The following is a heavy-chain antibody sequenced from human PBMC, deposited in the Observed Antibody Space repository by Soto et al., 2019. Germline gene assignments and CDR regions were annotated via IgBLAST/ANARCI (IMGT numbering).Heavy chain of an antibody. V-gene: IGHV1-3*01. J-gene: IGHJ4*02. D-gene: IGHD1-26*01. CDR3: ARGGAHRTLGY. CDR2: INAGNGNT. Sequence: QVQLVQSGAEVKKPGASVKVSCKASGYTFTSYAMHWVRQAPGQRLEWMGWINAGNGNTKYSQKFQGRVTITRDTSASTAYMELSSLRSEDTAVYYCARGGAHRTLGYWGQGTLVTVSS. CDR1: GYTFTSYA.